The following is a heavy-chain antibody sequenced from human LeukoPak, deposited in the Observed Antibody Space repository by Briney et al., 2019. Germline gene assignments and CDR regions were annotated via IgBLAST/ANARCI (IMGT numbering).Heavy chain of an antibody. J-gene: IGHJ4*02. CDR3: AREEGAADY. CDR1: GFTLSIYW. V-gene: IGHV3-74*01. D-gene: IGHD1-26*01. Sequence: GGSLRLSCAASGFTLSIYWMHWVRQAPGKGLVWVSGINGDGSTTIYADSVKGRFTISRDNAKNTLYLQMNSLRAEDTAVYYCAREEGAADYWGQGTLVTVSS. CDR2: INGDGSTT.